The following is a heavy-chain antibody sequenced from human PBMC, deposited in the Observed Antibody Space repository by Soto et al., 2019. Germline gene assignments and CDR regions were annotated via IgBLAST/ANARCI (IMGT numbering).Heavy chain of an antibody. CDR3: AKDLTPTSRSGYSAIDD. V-gene: IGHV3-30*18. CDR1: GFTFSNYG. J-gene: IGHJ4*02. CDR2: ILYDGSNK. D-gene: IGHD3-3*01. Sequence: QVQLVESGGGVVQPGRSVRLSCAASGFTFSNYGMHWVRQAPGKGLEWVAVILYDGSNKYYGDSVKGQFTISRDNSKNTLYLQMDSLRAEDTAVYYCAKDLTPTSRSGYSAIDDWGQGTLVTVSS.